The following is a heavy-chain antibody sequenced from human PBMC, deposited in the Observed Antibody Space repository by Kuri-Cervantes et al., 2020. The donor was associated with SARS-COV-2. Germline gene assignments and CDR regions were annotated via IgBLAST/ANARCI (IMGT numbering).Heavy chain of an antibody. Sequence: GGSLRLSCAASGFTFSSYAMSWVRQAPGKGLEWVSAISGSGGSTYYADSVKGRFTISRDNSKSTLYLQMNSLRAEDTAVYYCARATPGLVVVPAAIPNWGQGTLVTVSS. J-gene: IGHJ4*02. CDR1: GFTFSSYA. CDR3: ARATPGLVVVPAAIPN. D-gene: IGHD2-2*01. CDR2: ISGSGGST. V-gene: IGHV3-23*01.